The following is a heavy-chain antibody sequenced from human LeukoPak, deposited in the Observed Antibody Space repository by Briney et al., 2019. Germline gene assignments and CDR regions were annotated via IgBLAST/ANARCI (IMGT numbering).Heavy chain of an antibody. J-gene: IGHJ6*02. CDR1: GFTFSSYG. D-gene: IGHD5-18*01. Sequence: PGRSLRPSCAASGFTFSSYGMHWVRQAPGKGLEWVAVISYDGSNKYYADSVKGRFTISRDNSKNTPYLQMNSLRAEDTAVYYCAKAANYYYGMDVWGQGPTVTVSS. CDR3: AKAANYYYGMDV. CDR2: ISYDGSNK. V-gene: IGHV3-30*18.